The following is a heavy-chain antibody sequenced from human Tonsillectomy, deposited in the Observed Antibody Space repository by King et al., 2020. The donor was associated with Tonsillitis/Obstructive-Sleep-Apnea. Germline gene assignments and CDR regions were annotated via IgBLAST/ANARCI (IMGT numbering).Heavy chain of an antibody. CDR2: ISGSGGST. D-gene: IGHD6-19*01. CDR1: GFTFSSYA. J-gene: IGHJ3*02. CDR3: AKDIGASSGWYGRDVYAFDI. V-gene: IGHV3-23*04. Sequence: VQLVESGGGLVQPGGSLRLSCAASGFTFSSYAMSWVRQAPGKGLEWVSAISGSGGSTYYADSVKGRFTISRDNSKNTLYLQMNSLRAEDTAVYYCAKDIGASSGWYGRDVYAFDIWGQGTMVTVSS.